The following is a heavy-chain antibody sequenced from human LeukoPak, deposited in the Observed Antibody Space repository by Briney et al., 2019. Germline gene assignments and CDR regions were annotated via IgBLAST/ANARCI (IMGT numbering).Heavy chain of an antibody. Sequence: SETLSLTYTVSGGSISSYYWSWIRQSPGKGLEWIGCIYYSGSTNYNPSLKSRVTISIDTSKNQFSLRLSSVTAADTAVYYCARGDAMLRGVIDELDPWGQGTLVTVSS. CDR1: GGSISSYY. D-gene: IGHD3-10*01. CDR2: IYYSGST. CDR3: ARGDAMLRGVIDELDP. J-gene: IGHJ5*02. V-gene: IGHV4-59*01.